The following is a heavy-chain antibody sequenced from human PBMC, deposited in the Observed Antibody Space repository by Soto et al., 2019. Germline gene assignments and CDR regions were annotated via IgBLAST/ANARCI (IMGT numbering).Heavy chain of an antibody. CDR2: IYYSGST. D-gene: IGHD2-2*01. CDR3: HLEGIVVVPADRTFDY. CDR1: GGSISSSSYY. J-gene: IGHJ4*02. V-gene: IGHV4-39*01. Sequence: QLQLQESGPGLVKPSETLSLTCTVSGGSISSSSYYWGWIRQPRGKGLEWIGSIYYSGSTYYNPSLNSRVTLCLDTSKNQFSLKLTSVNAAGSAVDYCHLEGIVVVPADRTFDYWGQGTLVTVSS.